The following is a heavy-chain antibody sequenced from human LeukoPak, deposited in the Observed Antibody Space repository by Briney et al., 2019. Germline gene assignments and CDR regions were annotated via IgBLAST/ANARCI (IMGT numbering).Heavy chain of an antibody. D-gene: IGHD3-10*01. J-gene: IGHJ4*02. CDR1: GGSISSGSYY. V-gene: IGHV4-61*02. CDR2: IYTSGST. Sequence: SETLSLTCTVSGGSISSGSYYWSWIRQPAGKGLEWIGRIYTSGSTDYNPSLKSRVTISLDTSKNQFSLKLSSVTAADTAVYYCAGNYYGSGSYYSEDRYWGQGTLVTVSS. CDR3: AGNYYGSGSYYSEDRY.